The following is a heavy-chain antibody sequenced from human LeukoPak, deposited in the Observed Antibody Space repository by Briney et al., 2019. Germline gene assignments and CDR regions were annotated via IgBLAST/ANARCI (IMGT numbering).Heavy chain of an antibody. J-gene: IGHJ6*03. CDR2: INHSGST. V-gene: IGHV4-34*01. CDR3: AKFSTPLSMDV. D-gene: IGHD2-15*01. CDR1: GGSFSGYY. Sequence: SETLSLTCAVYGGSFSGYYWSWIRQPPGKGLEWIGEINHSGSTNYNPSLKSRVTISVDTSKNQFSLKLSYVTAADTAVYYCAKFSTPLSMDVWGKGTTVTVSS.